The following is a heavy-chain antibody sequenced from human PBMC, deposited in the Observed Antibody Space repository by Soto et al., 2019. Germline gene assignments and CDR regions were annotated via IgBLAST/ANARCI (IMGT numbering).Heavy chain of an antibody. V-gene: IGHV3-20*04. Sequence: EVQLVESGGGVVRPGGSLRLSCAASGFTFDDYGMSWVRQAPGKGLEWVAGITWIGDSTGYADSVKGRFTISRDNAKNSLYLQMNSLRAEDTAMYFCARDSPLMTTVTSPPDHWGQGTLVTVSS. D-gene: IGHD4-17*01. CDR3: ARDSPLMTTVTSPPDH. CDR1: GFTFDDYG. J-gene: IGHJ4*02. CDR2: ITWIGDST.